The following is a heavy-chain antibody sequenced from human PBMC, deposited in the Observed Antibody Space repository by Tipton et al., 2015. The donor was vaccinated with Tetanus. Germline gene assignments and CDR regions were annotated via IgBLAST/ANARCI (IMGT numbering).Heavy chain of an antibody. Sequence: SLRLSCAASGFTFSSYGMHWVRQAPGKGLEWVAIIWYDGTNKYYADSVKGRFTISRDNSKNTVYLEMNSLRAEDTAVYYCARDGRSGHFDYWGQGTTVTVSS. D-gene: IGHD1-26*01. CDR1: GFTFSSYG. V-gene: IGHV3-33*01. CDR2: IWYDGTNK. J-gene: IGHJ4*03. CDR3: ARDGRSGHFDY.